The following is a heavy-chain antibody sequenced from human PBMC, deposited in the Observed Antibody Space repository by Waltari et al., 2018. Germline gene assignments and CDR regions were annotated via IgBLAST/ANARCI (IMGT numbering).Heavy chain of an antibody. Sequence: QVQLQESGPGLVKPSETLSLTCTVSGGSTSTYYWSWVRQSPGKGLEWIGYIHYSGRSCYTPSLRSRVAISLATPNNQFSLRLRSVTAADAAIYYCARADTSTSYFYYYMDVWGKGTTVTVSS. CDR3: ARADTSTSYFYYYMDV. CDR2: IHYSGRS. V-gene: IGHV4-59*01. CDR1: GGSTSTYY. J-gene: IGHJ6*03. D-gene: IGHD1-26*01.